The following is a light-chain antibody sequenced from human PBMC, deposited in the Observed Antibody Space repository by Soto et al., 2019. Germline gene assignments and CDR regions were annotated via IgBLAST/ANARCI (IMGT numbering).Light chain of an antibody. CDR2: EVT. Sequence: QSVLTQPASVSGSPGQSITISCTGTSRDLGSYNYVSWYQQHPGKAPKLMIYEVTNRPSGVSNRFSGSKSGNTASLTISGLQAEDEADHYCSSYSSTTTHVVFGGGTKLTVL. J-gene: IGLJ2*01. CDR1: SRDLGSYNY. CDR3: SSYSSTTTHVV. V-gene: IGLV2-14*01.